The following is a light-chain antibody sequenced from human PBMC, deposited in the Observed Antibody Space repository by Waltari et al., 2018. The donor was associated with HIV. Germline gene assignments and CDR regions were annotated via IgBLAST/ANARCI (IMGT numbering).Light chain of an antibody. V-gene: IGKV2-28*01. Sequence: IVMTQSPLYLPVTLGEPASISCRFSQSLLQSNGYNYLDWHLQKPGQSPQLLLYLGSHQASGVPDKFSIRGSGTDFTLKISRVEAEYVRICYCMEPLQATFGQGKRVGIK. CDR3: MEPLQAT. CDR2: LGS. CDR1: QSLLQSNGYNY. J-gene: IGKJ5*01.